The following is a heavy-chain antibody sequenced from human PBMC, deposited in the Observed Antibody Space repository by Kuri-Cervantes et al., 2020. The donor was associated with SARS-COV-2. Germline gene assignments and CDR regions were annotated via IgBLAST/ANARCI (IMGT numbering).Heavy chain of an antibody. V-gene: IGHV3-11*04. D-gene: IGHD1-26*01. J-gene: IGHJ6*03. CDR2: ISSSGSTI. Sequence: GESMKISCAASGFTFSDYYMSWIRQAPGKGLEWVSYISSSGSTIYYAYSVKGRFTISRDNAKNSLYLQMNSLRAEDTAVYYCARAGGPPYYYYYMDVWGKGTTVTVSS. CDR3: ARAGGPPYYYYYMDV. CDR1: GFTFSDYY.